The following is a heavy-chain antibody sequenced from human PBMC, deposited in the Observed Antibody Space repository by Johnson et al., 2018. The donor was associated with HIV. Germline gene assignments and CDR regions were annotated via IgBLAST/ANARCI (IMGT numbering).Heavy chain of an antibody. CDR2: ISGSDHST. CDR3: ARGSYDGDAFDI. CDR1: AFTFSSND. J-gene: IGHJ3*02. V-gene: IGHV3-23*04. Sequence: VQLVESGGGLVQPGGSLRLSCGASAFTFSSNDMKWVRQAPGKGLEWVSPISGSDHSTYYADSVKGRFTISRDNAKNSLYLQLNSLRAGDTALYYCARGSYDGDAFDIWGQGTMVTVSS. D-gene: IGHD1-26*01.